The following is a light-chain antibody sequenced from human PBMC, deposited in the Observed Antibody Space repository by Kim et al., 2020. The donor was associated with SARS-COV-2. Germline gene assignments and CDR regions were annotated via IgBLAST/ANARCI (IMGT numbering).Light chain of an antibody. Sequence: SVSPGESATLSGRASQSVSSNLAWYQQKPGQAPRLLIYGASTRATDIPARFSGSGSGTEFTLTISSLQSEDFAVYYCQHYNNWPYTFGQGTKLEI. CDR2: GAS. J-gene: IGKJ2*01. CDR1: QSVSSN. V-gene: IGKV3-15*01. CDR3: QHYNNWPYT.